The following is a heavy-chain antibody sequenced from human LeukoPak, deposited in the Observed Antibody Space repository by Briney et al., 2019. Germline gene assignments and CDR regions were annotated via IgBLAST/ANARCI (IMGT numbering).Heavy chain of an antibody. CDR3: ARVLVLVPAAIQRAPFDY. J-gene: IGHJ4*02. Sequence: ASVKVSCKASGYTFTSYGISWVRQAPGQGLEWMGWISAYNGNTNYAQKLQGRVTMTTDTSTSTAYMELRSLRSDDTAVYYCARVLVLVPAAIQRAPFDYWGQGTLVTVSS. V-gene: IGHV1-18*01. CDR1: GYTFTSYG. CDR2: ISAYNGNT. D-gene: IGHD2-2*02.